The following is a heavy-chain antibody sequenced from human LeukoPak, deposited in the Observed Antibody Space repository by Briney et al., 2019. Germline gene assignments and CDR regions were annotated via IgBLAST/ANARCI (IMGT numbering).Heavy chain of an antibody. D-gene: IGHD2-2*01. CDR1: GGSISSGGYY. CDR3: ARAPKKTGYCSSTSCYGNNWFDP. J-gene: IGHJ5*02. V-gene: IGHV4-31*03. CDR2: IYYSGST. Sequence: PSQTLSLTCTVSGGSISSGGYYWSWIRQHPGKGLEWIGYIYYSGSTYYNPSLKSRVTISVDTSKNQFSLKLSSVTAADTAVYYCARAPKKTGYCSSTSCYGNNWFDPWGQGTLVTVSS.